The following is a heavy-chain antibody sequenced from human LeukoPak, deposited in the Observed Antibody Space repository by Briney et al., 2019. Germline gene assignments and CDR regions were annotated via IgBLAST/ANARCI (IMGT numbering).Heavy chain of an antibody. CDR3: GRVELFRYFRNCFDP. D-gene: IGHD3-9*01. J-gene: IGHJ5*02. Sequence: SETLSLTCAVYGGSFSGYYWSWIRQPPGKGLEWIGEINHSGSTNYNPSLKSRVTISVDTSKNQFSLKLSSVTAADTAVYYCGRVELFRYFRNCFDPWGQGTLVTVSS. V-gene: IGHV4-34*01. CDR2: INHSGST. CDR1: GGSFSGYY.